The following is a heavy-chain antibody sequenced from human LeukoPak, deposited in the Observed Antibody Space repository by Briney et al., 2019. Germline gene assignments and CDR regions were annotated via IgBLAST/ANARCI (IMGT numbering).Heavy chain of an antibody. CDR3: ATMQRGSYRGTDY. D-gene: IGHD1-26*01. CDR2: IYHSGNT. J-gene: IGHJ4*02. CDR1: GYSISSGYY. V-gene: IGHV4-38-2*01. Sequence: SETLSLTCAVAGYSISSGYYWGWIRQPPGKGLEWIGSIYHSGNTYYNPSLKSRVTISVDTSKNQFSLRLTSVTAADTAVYYCATMQRGSYRGTDYWGQGTLVTVSS.